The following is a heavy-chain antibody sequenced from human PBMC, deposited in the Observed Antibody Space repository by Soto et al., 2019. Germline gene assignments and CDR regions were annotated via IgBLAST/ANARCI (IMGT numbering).Heavy chain of an antibody. D-gene: IGHD2-2*01. J-gene: IGHJ6*02. CDR1: GFTFSSYS. V-gene: IGHV3-48*02. Sequence: PGGSLRLSCAASGFTFSSYSMNWVRQAPGKGLERVSYISSSSSTIYYADSVKGRFTISRDNAKNSLYLQMNSLRDEDTAVYYCARDLAAVIVVVPAADYGMDVWGQGTTVTVSS. CDR3: ARDLAAVIVVVPAADYGMDV. CDR2: ISSSSSTI.